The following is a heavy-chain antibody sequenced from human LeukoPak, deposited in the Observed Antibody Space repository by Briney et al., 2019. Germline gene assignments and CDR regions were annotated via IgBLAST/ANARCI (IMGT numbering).Heavy chain of an antibody. D-gene: IGHD1/OR15-1a*01. CDR2: IYPGDSDT. CDR3: ARHAGTTSNGMDV. CDR1: GYSFTTYW. Sequence: GESLKISCKGSGYSFTTYWIGWVRQMPGKGLEWMGIIYPGDSDTRYSPSFQGQVTISADKSISTAYLQWSSLKASDTAMYYCARHAGTTSNGMDVWGQGTTVTVSS. V-gene: IGHV5-51*01. J-gene: IGHJ6*02.